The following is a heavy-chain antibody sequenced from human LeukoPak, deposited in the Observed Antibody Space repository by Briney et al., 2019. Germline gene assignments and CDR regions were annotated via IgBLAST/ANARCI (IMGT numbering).Heavy chain of an antibody. D-gene: IGHD2-2*02. J-gene: IGHJ4*02. Sequence: GGSLRLSCAASGFTFSSYAMHWVRQAPGKGLEWVSAIGGGGGSTYYADSVKGRFTISRDNSKNTLYLQMNSLRAEYTAVYYCAKASGPIRPPGYWGQGTLVTVSS. V-gene: IGHV3-23*01. CDR3: AKASGPIRPPGY. CDR1: GFTFSSYA. CDR2: IGGGGGST.